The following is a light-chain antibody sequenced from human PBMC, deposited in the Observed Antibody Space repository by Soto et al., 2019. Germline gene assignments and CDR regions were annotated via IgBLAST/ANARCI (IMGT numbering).Light chain of an antibody. CDR3: QQYYSYPFT. V-gene: IGKV1-8*01. J-gene: IGKJ3*01. Sequence: AIRMTQSPSSFSASTGDRVTITCRASQGISSYLAWYQQKPGKAPKLLLYAASTLQSGVPSRFSGSGAGTDFTLTISCLQSEDFAIYYCQQYYSYPFTFGPGTKVDIK. CDR2: AAS. CDR1: QGISSY.